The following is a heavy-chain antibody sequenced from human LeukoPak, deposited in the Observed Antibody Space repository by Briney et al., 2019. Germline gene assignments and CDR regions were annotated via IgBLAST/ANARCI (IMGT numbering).Heavy chain of an antibody. Sequence: GGSLRLSCAASGFTFSSYAMHWVRQAPGKGLEWVAVISYDGSNKYCADSVKGRFTISRDNSKNTLYLQMNSLRAEDTAVYYCEVRFDYWGQGTLVTVSS. D-gene: IGHD4/OR15-4a*01. V-gene: IGHV3-30*04. CDR2: ISYDGSNK. CDR1: GFTFSSYA. J-gene: IGHJ4*02. CDR3: EVRFDY.